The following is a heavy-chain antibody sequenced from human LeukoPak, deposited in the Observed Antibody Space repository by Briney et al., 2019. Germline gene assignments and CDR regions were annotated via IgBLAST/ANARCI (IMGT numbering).Heavy chain of an antibody. CDR3: ARYCSGGSCYGLDY. Sequence: ASVKVSCKESGYIFTSYYMHWVRQAPGQGLEGMGIINPSGGSTSYAQKFQGRVTMTRDTSTNTVYMELSSLRSEDTAVYYCARYCSGGSCYGLDYWGQGTLVTVSS. CDR1: GYIFTSYY. D-gene: IGHD2-15*01. J-gene: IGHJ4*02. CDR2: INPSGGST. V-gene: IGHV1-46*01.